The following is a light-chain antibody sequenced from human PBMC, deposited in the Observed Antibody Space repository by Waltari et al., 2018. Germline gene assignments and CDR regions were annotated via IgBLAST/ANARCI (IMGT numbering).Light chain of an antibody. Sequence: DIQMTQSPSSVSASVGDSVTITCRASQGISSWLAWYQHKPGKAPKVLIFAASGLQSGVPSRFSGSGSGTDFTLTISSLQPEDFATYYCQQADSYPYTFGQGTKLEIK. J-gene: IGKJ2*01. CDR1: QGISSW. V-gene: IGKV1-12*02. CDR3: QQADSYPYT. CDR2: AAS.